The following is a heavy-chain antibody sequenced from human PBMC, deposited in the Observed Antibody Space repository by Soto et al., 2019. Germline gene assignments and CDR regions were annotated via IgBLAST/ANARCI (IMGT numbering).Heavy chain of an antibody. J-gene: IGHJ4*02. CDR2: ISAYNGNT. CDR1: GYTFTSYG. Sequence: GASVKVSCKASGYTFTSYGISWVRQAPGQGLEWMGWISAYNGNTNYAQKLQGRVTMTTDTSTSTAYMELRSLRSDDTAVYYCARDYYPAYGDYVKVFFDYWGQGTLVTVSS. D-gene: IGHD4-17*01. V-gene: IGHV1-18*01. CDR3: ARDYYPAYGDYVKVFFDY.